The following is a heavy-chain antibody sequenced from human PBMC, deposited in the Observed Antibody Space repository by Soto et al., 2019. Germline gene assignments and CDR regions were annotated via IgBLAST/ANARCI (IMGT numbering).Heavy chain of an antibody. Sequence: GGSLRLSCAASGFTFRSYAMSWVRQAQGKGLEWVSAISGSGGSTYYAGSVKGRSTISRDNSKNTLYLQRNSLRAEDTAVYYCAKATGVVVPAIPPHSHYRMDVWGQGTTFTVSS. CDR1: GFTFRSYA. CDR3: AKATGVVVPAIPPHSHYRMDV. J-gene: IGHJ6*02. CDR2: ISGSGGST. V-gene: IGHV3-23*01. D-gene: IGHD2-21*02.